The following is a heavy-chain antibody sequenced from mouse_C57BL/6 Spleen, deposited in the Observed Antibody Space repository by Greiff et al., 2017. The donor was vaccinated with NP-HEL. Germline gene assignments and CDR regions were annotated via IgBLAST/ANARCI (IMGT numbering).Heavy chain of an antibody. CDR1: GYTFTGYW. CDR2: ILPGSGST. J-gene: IGHJ3*01. D-gene: IGHD2-3*01. Sequence: QVQLKQSGAELMKPGASVKLSCKATGYTFTGYWIEWVKQRPGHGLEWIGEILPGSGSTNYNEKFKGKATLTADKSSSTAYMQLSSLTSEDSAVYFCARDDGYLPFAYWGQGTLVTVSA. V-gene: IGHV1-9*01. CDR3: ARDDGYLPFAY.